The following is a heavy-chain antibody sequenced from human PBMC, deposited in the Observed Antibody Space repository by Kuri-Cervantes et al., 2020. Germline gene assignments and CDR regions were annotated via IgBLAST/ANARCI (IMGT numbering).Heavy chain of an antibody. CDR2: ISAYNGNT. CDR3: ARCYGDYGLDWFDP. D-gene: IGHD4-17*01. Sequence: ASVKVSCRASGYTFTSYGISWVRQAPGQGLEWMGWISAYNGNTNYAQKFQGRVTITADKSTSTAYMELSSLRSEDTAVYYCARCYGDYGLDWFDPWSQGTLVTVSS. J-gene: IGHJ5*02. CDR1: GYTFTSYG. V-gene: IGHV1-18*01.